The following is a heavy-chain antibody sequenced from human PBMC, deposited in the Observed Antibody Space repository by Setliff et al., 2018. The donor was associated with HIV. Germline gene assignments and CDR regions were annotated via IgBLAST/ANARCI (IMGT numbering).Heavy chain of an antibody. CDR1: GYTFTKYG. J-gene: IGHJ4*02. Sequence: ASVKVSCKTSGYTFTKYGITWVRQAPGQGLEWMGWISANNGNTNYAQKFQGRVTMTTDTSTRTAYMELGNLRYEDTAVYYCARRGYSYDTSGYYYYFDYWGKGTLVTVSS. CDR2: ISANNGNT. D-gene: IGHD3-22*01. V-gene: IGHV1-18*01. CDR3: ARRGYSYDTSGYYYYFDY.